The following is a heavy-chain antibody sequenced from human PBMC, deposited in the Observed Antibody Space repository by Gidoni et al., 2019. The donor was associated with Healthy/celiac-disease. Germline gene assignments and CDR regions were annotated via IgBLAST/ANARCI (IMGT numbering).Heavy chain of an antibody. CDR1: AASFCAFC. Sequence: QVQLQQWGAGLLKPSETLSPTSAACAASFCAFCWSWIRQPLGKGMEWIGESNHSGSTNYNPSHKGRFTISVDTSKNQFSLKLSSVTAAGTAVYYCARERPGIAAAGKGRSYYYYYMDVWGKGTTVTVSS. V-gene: IGHV4-34*01. CDR2: SNHSGST. D-gene: IGHD6-13*01. J-gene: IGHJ6*03. CDR3: ARERPGIAAAGKGRSYYYYYMDV.